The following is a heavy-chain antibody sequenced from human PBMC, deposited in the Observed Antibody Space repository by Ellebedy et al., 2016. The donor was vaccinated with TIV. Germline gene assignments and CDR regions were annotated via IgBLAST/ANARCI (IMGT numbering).Heavy chain of an antibody. V-gene: IGHV4-59*08. D-gene: IGHD2-2*01. CDR1: GDSISDYY. CDR3: ASLGGLPGYYFDH. J-gene: IGHJ4*02. CDR2: IYDSGTT. Sequence: MPSETLSLTCTVSGDSISDYYWSWIRQPPGKRLEWIGYIYDSGTTSYNPSLKSRVSLSKDTSKNLLSLKLSSVTAADTASYSCASLGGLPGYYFDHWGQGILVTVSS.